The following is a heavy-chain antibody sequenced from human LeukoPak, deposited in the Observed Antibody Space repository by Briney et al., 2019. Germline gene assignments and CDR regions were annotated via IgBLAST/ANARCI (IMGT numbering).Heavy chain of an antibody. CDR3: AGYGSGSYYSPFDP. J-gene: IGHJ5*02. CDR1: GYSISRAYS. CDR2: IYYSGST. V-gene: IGHV4-38-2*02. Sequence: PSETLSLTCSVSGYSISRAYSWGWVRQPPGKGLEWIGSIYYSGSTYYNPSLKSRVTISGDTSKNQFSLKMSSVTAADTAVYYCAGYGSGSYYSPFDPWGQGALVTLSS. D-gene: IGHD3-10*01.